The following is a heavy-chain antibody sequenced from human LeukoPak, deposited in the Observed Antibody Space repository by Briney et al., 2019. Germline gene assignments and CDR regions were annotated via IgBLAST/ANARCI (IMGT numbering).Heavy chain of an antibody. D-gene: IGHD3-10*01. CDR1: GYTFTSYD. V-gene: IGHV1-18*01. Sequence: ASVKVSCKASGYTFTSYDINWVRQATGQGLEWMGWISAYNGNTNYAQKLQGRVTMTTDTSTSTAHMELRSLRSDDTAVYYCARGTSGSGSYGAWFDPWGQGTLVTVSS. CDR3: ARGTSGSGSYGAWFDP. J-gene: IGHJ5*02. CDR2: ISAYNGNT.